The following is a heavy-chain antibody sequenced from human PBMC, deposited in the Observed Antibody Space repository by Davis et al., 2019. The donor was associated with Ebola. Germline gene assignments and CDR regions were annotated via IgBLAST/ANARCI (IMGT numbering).Heavy chain of an antibody. J-gene: IGHJ4*02. CDR2: INHSGST. CDR1: GGSFSGYY. V-gene: IGHV4-34*01. CDR3: ASGLRSLDY. D-gene: IGHD2-15*01. Sequence: MPSETLSLTCAVSGGSFSGYYWSWIRQPPGKGLEWIGEINHSGSTNYNPSPKSRVTISVDTSKIQFSLKLSSVTAAETAGYFCASGLRSLDYWGQGTLVTVSS.